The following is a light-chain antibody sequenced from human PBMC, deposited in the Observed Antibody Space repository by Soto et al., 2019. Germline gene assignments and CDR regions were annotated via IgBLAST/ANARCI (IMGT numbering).Light chain of an antibody. CDR1: QRVGSN. V-gene: IGKV3-15*01. Sequence: EIVMTQSPATLSVSPGEGATLSCRASQRVGSNLAWYQQKPGQAPRLLIYGASTRATGISGRFSGSGSGTDFTLTISSLEPEDFAVYYCHQRQYWPPITFGQGTRLEI. CDR2: GAS. J-gene: IGKJ5*01. CDR3: HQRQYWPPIT.